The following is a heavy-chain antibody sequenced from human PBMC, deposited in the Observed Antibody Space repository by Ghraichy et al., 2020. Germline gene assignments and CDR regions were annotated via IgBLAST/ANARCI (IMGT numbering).Heavy chain of an antibody. CDR3: ARVIVGSTNYFDH. V-gene: IGHV4-34*01. Sequence: GSLNISCAVNGTSFSAYYWTWIRQPPGKGLEWIGEINHGGHTNYNPSLKSRVTISVEKSKNQFSLKLSSVTAADTAVYYCARVIVGSTNYFDHWGQGALVTVSS. J-gene: IGHJ4*02. D-gene: IGHD1-26*01. CDR1: GTSFSAYY. CDR2: INHGGHT.